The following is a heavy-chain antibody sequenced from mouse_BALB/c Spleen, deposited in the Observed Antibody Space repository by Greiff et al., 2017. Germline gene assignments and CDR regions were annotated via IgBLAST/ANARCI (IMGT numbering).Heavy chain of an antibody. D-gene: IGHD6-5*01. V-gene: IGHV1-80*01. J-gene: IGHJ2*01. CDR1: GYAFSSYW. CDR2: IYPGDGDT. CDR3: ARSLCGTLYFDD. Sequence: VQLQQSGAELVRPGSSVKLSCKASGYAFSSYWMHWVKQRPGQGLEWIGQIYPGDGDTNYNGKFKGKATLTADKSSSTAFMQLSSLTSEDSAVYFCARSLCGTLYFDDWGQGTTLTVSS.